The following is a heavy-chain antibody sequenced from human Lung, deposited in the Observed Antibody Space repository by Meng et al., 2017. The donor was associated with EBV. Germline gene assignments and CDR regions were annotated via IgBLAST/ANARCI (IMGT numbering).Heavy chain of an antibody. J-gene: IGHJ4*02. Sequence: VWMLESGGGLVQPGGSRRLSCAASGLMFSNYAMTWVRQSPGKGLEWVSSITGSGDTTYYADSVKGRFTISRDNSKNTLYLQMNSLRAEDTAVYYCAKQSYGDFVHFDYWGQGILVTVSS. D-gene: IGHD4-17*01. CDR2: ITGSGDTT. V-gene: IGHV3-23*01. CDR1: GLMFSNYA. CDR3: AKQSYGDFVHFDY.